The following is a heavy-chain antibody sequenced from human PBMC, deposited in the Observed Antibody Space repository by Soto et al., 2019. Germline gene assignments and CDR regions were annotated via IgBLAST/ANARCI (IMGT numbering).Heavy chain of an antibody. V-gene: IGHV4-59*01. D-gene: IGHD3-22*01. J-gene: IGHJ4*02. Sequence: SSETLSLTCTVSGGSISSYYWSWIRQPPGNGLEYIGYVYDSGSTEYNPSLKSRVTISLDTSKNQFSLKLSSVTAADTAVYYCARSYDSSGRPRHYFDYWGQGALVTVSS. CDR3: ARSYDSSGRPRHYFDY. CDR2: VYDSGST. CDR1: GGSISSYY.